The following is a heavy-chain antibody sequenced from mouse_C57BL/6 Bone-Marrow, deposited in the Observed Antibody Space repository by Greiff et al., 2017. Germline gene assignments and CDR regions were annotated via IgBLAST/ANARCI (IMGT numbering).Heavy chain of an antibody. CDR3: ARLPYYYGSTYAMDY. V-gene: IGHV1-54*01. D-gene: IGHD1-1*01. J-gene: IGHJ4*01. Sequence: QVQLQQSGAELVRPGTSVKVSCKASGYAFTNYLIAWVKQRPGQGLEWIGVINPGSGGTNYNEKFKGKATLTADKSSSTAYMQLSSLTSEDSAVYFCARLPYYYGSTYAMDYWGQGTSVTVSS. CDR1: GYAFTNYL. CDR2: INPGSGGT.